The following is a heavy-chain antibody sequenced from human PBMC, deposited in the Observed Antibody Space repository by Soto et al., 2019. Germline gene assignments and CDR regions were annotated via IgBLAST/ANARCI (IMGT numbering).Heavy chain of an antibody. CDR1: GYTFTSYY. Sequence: ASVKVFCKASGYTFTSYYMHWVRQAPGQGLEWMGIINPSGGSTSYAQKFQGRVTMTRDTSTSTVYMELSSLRSEDTAVYYCAREAGTIAVAPEYFQHWGQGTLVTVSS. CDR2: INPSGGST. CDR3: AREAGTIAVAPEYFQH. J-gene: IGHJ1*01. D-gene: IGHD6-19*01. V-gene: IGHV1-46*01.